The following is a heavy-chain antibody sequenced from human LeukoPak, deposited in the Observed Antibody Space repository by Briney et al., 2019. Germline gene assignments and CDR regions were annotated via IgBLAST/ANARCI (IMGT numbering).Heavy chain of an antibody. CDR1: GFTFSSYS. CDR3: ARDWGYYYYYGMDV. V-gene: IGHV3-21*01. Sequence: PGGSLRLSCAASGFTFSSYSMNWARQAPGKGLEWVSSISSSSSYIYYADSVKGRFTISRDNAKNSRYMQMNSLRAEDTAVYYCARDWGYYYYYGMDVWGQGTTVTVSS. D-gene: IGHD3-16*01. CDR2: ISSSSSYI. J-gene: IGHJ6*02.